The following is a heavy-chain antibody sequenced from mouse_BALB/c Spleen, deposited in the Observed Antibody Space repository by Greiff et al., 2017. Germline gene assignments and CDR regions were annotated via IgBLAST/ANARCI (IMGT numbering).Heavy chain of an antibody. J-gene: IGHJ4*01. CDR1: GFSLTSYG. V-gene: IGHV2-9*02. CDR3: ARDTSLYYYAMDY. Sequence: VKLVESGPGLVAPSQSLSITCTVSGFSLTSYGVHWVRQPPGKGLEWLGVIWAGGSTNYNSALMSRLSISKDNSKSQVFLKMNSLQTDDTAMYYCARDTSLYYYAMDYWGQGTSVTVSS. CDR2: IWAGGST. D-gene: IGHD6-1*01.